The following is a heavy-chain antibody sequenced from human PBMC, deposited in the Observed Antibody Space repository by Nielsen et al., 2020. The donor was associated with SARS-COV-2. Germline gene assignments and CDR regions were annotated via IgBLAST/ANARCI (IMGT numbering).Heavy chain of an antibody. CDR3: ARGKLELRYYGMDV. J-gene: IGHJ6*02. CDR2: ITPFNGNT. V-gene: IGHV1-45*03. Sequence: SVKVSCKASGYTFTYRYLHWVRQAPRQALEWMGWITPFNGNTNYAQKFQDRVTITRDRSMSTAYMELSSLRSEDTAMYYCARGKLELRYYGMDVWGQGTTVTVSS. D-gene: IGHD1-7*01. CDR1: GYTFTYRY.